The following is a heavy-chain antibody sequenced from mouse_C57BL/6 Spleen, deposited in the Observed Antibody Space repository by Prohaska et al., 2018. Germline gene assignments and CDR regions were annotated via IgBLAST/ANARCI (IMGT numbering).Heavy chain of an antibody. V-gene: IGHV9-1*01. CDR3: VNWAFDY. D-gene: IGHD4-1*01. Sequence: QIQLVQSGPVLKKPGETVKISCKASGYTFTEYPMPWVKQAPGKGFKLMCMIDTDTGERTYAEECKGRFAFSLETSASTAYLQINNLKNEDTATYFCVNWAFDYWGQGTTLTVSS. CDR2: IDTDTGER. J-gene: IGHJ2*01. CDR1: GYTFTEYP.